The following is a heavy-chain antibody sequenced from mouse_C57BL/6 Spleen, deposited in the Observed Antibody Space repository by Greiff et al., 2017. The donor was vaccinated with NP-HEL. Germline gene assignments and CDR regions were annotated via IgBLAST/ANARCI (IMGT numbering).Heavy chain of an antibody. CDR1: GYTFTSYW. D-gene: IGHD1-1*01. Sequence: VQLQQSGAELAKPGASVKLSCKASGYTFTSYWMHWVKQRPGQGLEWIGYINPSSGYTKYNQKFKDQATLTADKSSSTAYMQLSSLTYEDSAVYYCAREGTTVVAPYFDYWGQGTTLTVSS. J-gene: IGHJ2*01. CDR3: AREGTTVVAPYFDY. CDR2: INPSSGYT. V-gene: IGHV1-7*01.